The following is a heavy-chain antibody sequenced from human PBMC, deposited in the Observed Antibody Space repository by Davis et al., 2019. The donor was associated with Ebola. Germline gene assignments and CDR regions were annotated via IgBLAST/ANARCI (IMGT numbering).Heavy chain of an antibody. CDR3: TRRGRFDP. CDR1: GYTFTNYD. V-gene: IGHV1-8*01. J-gene: IGHJ5*02. CDR2: MNPNSGNT. Sequence: SVKVSCKASGYTFTNYDINWVRQATGQGLEWMGWMNPNSGNTGYAQKFQGRVTMTRNASISTAYMELSSLRSEDTALYYCTRRGRFDPWGQGTLVTVSS.